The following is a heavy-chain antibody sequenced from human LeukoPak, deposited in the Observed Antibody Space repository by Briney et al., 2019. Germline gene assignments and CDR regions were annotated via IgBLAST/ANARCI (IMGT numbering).Heavy chain of an antibody. D-gene: IGHD2-2*01. CDR2: IRSKAYGGTT. CDR3: TRALGVVVPAAMSLGRYYYYYMDV. V-gene: IGHV3-49*04. CDR1: GFTFGDYA. Sequence: GGSLRLSCTASGFTFGDYAMSWVRQAPGKGLEWVGFIRSKAYGGTTEYAASVKGRFTISRDDSKSIAYLQMNSLKTEDTAVYYCTRALGVVVPAAMSLGRYYYYYMDVWGKGTTVTVSS. J-gene: IGHJ6*03.